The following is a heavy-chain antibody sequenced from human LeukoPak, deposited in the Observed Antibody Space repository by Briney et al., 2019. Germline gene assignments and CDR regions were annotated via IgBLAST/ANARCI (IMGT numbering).Heavy chain of an antibody. CDR1: GYTFSGNY. Sequence: ASVKVSCKASGYTFSGNYIQWVRQAPGQGLEWMGWINPNSGGTNYAQNFQGRVTMTRDTSISTAYMELSRLRSDNTAVYYCAKGSSWYNYGMDVWGQGTTVTVSS. D-gene: IGHD6-13*01. CDR3: AKGSSWYNYGMDV. V-gene: IGHV1-2*02. CDR2: INPNSGGT. J-gene: IGHJ6*02.